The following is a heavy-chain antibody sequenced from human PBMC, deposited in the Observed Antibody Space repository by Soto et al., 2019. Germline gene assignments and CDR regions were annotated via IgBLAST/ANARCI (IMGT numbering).Heavy chain of an antibody. CDR1: GGTFSSYA. CDR3: ARDQGRSYYYGSGSYDFDY. J-gene: IGHJ4*02. CDR2: IIPIFGTA. D-gene: IGHD3-10*01. V-gene: IGHV1-69*01. Sequence: QVQLVQSGAEVKKPGSSVKVSCKASGGTFSSYAISWVRQAPGQGLEWMGGIIPIFGTANYAQKFHGRVTITADESTSTAYMELSSLRSEDTAVYYCARDQGRSYYYGSGSYDFDYWGQGTLVTVSS.